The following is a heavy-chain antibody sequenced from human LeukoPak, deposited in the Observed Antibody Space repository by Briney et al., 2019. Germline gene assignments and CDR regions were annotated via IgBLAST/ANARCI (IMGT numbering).Heavy chain of an antibody. D-gene: IGHD3-16*01. CDR2: INQDGSEK. J-gene: IGHJ4*02. V-gene: IGHV3-7*04. CDR3: ARDRNEGGGFDY. CDR1: GFTSSSYW. Sequence: PGGSLRLSCAASGFTSSSYWMSWVRQAPGKGLEWVANINQDGSEKYYVDSVKGRFTLSRDNAKNSLYLQINSLRAEDTAVYYCARDRNEGGGFDYWGQGTLVTVSS.